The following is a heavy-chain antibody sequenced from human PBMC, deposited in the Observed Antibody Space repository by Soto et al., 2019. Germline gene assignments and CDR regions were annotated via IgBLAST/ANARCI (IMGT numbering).Heavy chain of an antibody. CDR1: GFTFSSYE. CDR3: AGGGDY. CDR2: ISSSGTNI. D-gene: IGHD3-16*01. J-gene: IGHJ4*02. Sequence: EVQLVESGGGLVQPGGSLRLSCAASGFTFSSYEMNWVRQAPGKGLEWVSHISSSGTNIYYADSVRGRFTISRDNAKNSLFLQMNSRGAEDTATYYWAGGGDYWGPGTLVTVSS. V-gene: IGHV3-48*03.